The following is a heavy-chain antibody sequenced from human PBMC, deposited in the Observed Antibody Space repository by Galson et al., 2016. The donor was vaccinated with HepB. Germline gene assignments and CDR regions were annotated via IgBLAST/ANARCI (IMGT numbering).Heavy chain of an antibody. D-gene: IGHD6-19*01. J-gene: IGHJ5*01. CDR2: IVGSGGDT. CDR1: GFPFSGYS. V-gene: IGHV3-23*01. Sequence: SLRLSCAASGFPFSGYSMTWVRQAPGKGLEWVAAIVGSGGDTDYAGSVEGRFTISRDNSKNTLYLQMNSLRAEDTALYYCAKRAYISSGWFDFWGQGTVVTVSS. CDR3: AKRAYISSGWFDF.